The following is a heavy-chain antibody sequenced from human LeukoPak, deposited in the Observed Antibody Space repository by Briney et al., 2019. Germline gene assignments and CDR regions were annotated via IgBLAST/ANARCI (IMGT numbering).Heavy chain of an antibody. CDR3: AREDPYIVALPADGRYFDC. V-gene: IGHV3-30-3*01. Sequence: GGSLRLSCAASGFTFSTYSMHWVRQAPGKGLEWVAVISGDGNIKWTADSVKGRFTISRDNSKNTLYLQMNSLRAEDTAVYYCAREDPYIVALPADGRYFDCWGQGTLVAISS. CDR1: GFTFSTYS. CDR2: ISGDGNIK. J-gene: IGHJ4*02. D-gene: IGHD2-2*01.